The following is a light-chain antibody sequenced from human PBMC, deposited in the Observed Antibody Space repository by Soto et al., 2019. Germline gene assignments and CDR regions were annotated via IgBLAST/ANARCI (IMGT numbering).Light chain of an antibody. Sequence: EIVLTQSPATLSLSPGARATLSCRASQSVSSYLAWYQQKPGQAPRLLIYDASNRATGIPARFSGSGSGTDCTLTISSLEPEDFAVYYCQQRRNWSPYTFGQGTKLEIK. CDR1: QSVSSY. J-gene: IGKJ2*01. V-gene: IGKV3-11*01. CDR3: QQRRNWSPYT. CDR2: DAS.